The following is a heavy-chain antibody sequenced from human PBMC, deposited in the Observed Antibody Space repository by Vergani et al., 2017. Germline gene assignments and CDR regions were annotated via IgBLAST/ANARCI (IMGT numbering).Heavy chain of an antibody. Sequence: QVQLVQSGAEVKKPGSSVKVSCKASGGPFSIYTISWVRQAPGQGLEWMGRIIPILGIANYAQKFQGRVTITADKSTSTAYMELSSLRSEDTAVYYCAGRRDGYIYYAFDIWGQGTMVTVSS. V-gene: IGHV1-69*02. CDR1: GGPFSIYT. CDR2: IIPILGIA. J-gene: IGHJ3*02. D-gene: IGHD5-24*01. CDR3: AGRRDGYIYYAFDI.